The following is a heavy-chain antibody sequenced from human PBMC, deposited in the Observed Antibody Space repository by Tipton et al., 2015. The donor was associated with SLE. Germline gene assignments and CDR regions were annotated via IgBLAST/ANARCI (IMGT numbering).Heavy chain of an antibody. CDR2: ISGSGGST. V-gene: IGHV3-23*01. J-gene: IGHJ3*02. CDR1: GFTFSSYS. Sequence: SLRLSCAASGFTFSSYSMNWVRQAPGKGLEWVSAISGSGGSTYYADSVKGRFTISRDNSKNTLYLQMNSLRAEDTAVYYCAKDRLLDCGGDCKEAFDIWGQGTMVTVSS. CDR3: AKDRLLDCGGDCKEAFDI. D-gene: IGHD2-21*01.